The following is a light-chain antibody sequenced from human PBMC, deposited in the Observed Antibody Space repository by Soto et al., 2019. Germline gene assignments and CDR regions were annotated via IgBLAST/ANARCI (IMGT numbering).Light chain of an antibody. V-gene: IGKV3-20*01. Sequence: EIVLTQSPGILSLSPGERATLSCRASQSVSSSHLAWYQQKPGQAPRLLIYGASFRATGIPDRFSGSASGSNFTLAISRVEPEDFAMYYCQQYGYSPRTFGQGTKLEIK. CDR3: QQYGYSPRT. CDR2: GAS. J-gene: IGKJ2*01. CDR1: QSVSSSH.